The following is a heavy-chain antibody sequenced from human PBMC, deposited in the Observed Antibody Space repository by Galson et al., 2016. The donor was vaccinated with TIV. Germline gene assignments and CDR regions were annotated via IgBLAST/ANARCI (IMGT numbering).Heavy chain of an antibody. CDR2: IYPGDSDT. Sequence: QSGAEVKKPGESLKISCKGSGYSFNNYWIVWVRQMPGKGLEWMGNIYPGDSDTKYSPSFPGQVTISADRSIATAYLQWSSLRTSDTAMYYCASSFVGGYYYPCHFENWGQGSRVTVSS. D-gene: IGHD3-22*01. CDR3: ASSFVGGYYYPCHFEN. CDR1: GYSFNNYW. V-gene: IGHV5-51*03. J-gene: IGHJ4*02.